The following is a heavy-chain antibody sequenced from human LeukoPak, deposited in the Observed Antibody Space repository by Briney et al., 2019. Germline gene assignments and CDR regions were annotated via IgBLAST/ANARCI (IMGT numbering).Heavy chain of an antibody. D-gene: IGHD3-10*02. V-gene: IGHV3-48*03. CDR3: AELGITMIGGV. Sequence: GGSLRLSCAASGFTFSSYEMNWVRQAPGKGLEWVSYISSSGSTIYYADSVKGRFTISGDNAKNSLYRQMNSLRAEDTAVYYCAELGITMIGGVWGKGTTVTISS. CDR1: GFTFSSYE. J-gene: IGHJ6*04. CDR2: ISSSGSTI.